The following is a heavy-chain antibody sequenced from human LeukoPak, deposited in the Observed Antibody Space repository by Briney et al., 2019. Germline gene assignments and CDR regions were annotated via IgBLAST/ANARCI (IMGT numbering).Heavy chain of an antibody. CDR3: ARDLPVSSSGSYYYYMDV. V-gene: IGHV4-59*12. J-gene: IGHJ6*03. CDR1: GDSISSYH. CDR2: ISYSGST. Sequence: PSETLALTCTVSGDSISSYHWSWIRQPPGKGLERIGYISYSGSTNYNPSLKSRVTMSVDTSKNQFSLKLSSVTAADTAVYYCARDLPVSSSGSYYYYMDVWGKGTTVTISS. D-gene: IGHD3-10*01.